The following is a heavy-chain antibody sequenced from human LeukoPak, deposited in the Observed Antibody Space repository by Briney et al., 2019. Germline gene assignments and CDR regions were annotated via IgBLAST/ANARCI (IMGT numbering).Heavy chain of an antibody. J-gene: IGHJ4*02. V-gene: IGHV1-69*04. CDR3: ARGHPRQGIFGFLGGPHYFDY. D-gene: IGHD3-3*01. CDR1: GGTFSSYA. Sequence: GASVKVSCKASGGTFSSYAISWVRQAPGQGLEWMGRIIPNLGIANYAQKFQGRVTITADKSTSTAYMELSSLRSEDTAVYYCARGHPRQGIFGFLGGPHYFDYWGQGTLVTVSS. CDR2: IIPNLGIA.